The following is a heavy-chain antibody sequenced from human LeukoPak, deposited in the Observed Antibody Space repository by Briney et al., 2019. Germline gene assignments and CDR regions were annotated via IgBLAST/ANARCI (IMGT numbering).Heavy chain of an antibody. Sequence: PGGSLRLSCTGSGFTFGDYAISWVRQPPGKGLEWVSSIFPSGGEIHYADSARGRFTISRDNSKSTLSLQMNSLRAEDTAIYYCATYRQVLLPFESWGQGTLVTVSS. CDR3: ATYRQVLLPFES. D-gene: IGHD2-8*02. CDR2: IFPSGGEI. J-gene: IGHJ4*02. CDR1: GFTFGDYA. V-gene: IGHV3-23*01.